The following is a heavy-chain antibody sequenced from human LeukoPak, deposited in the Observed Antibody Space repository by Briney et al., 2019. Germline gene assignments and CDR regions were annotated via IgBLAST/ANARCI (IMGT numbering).Heavy chain of an antibody. D-gene: IGHD2-15*01. V-gene: IGHV1-2*06. CDR1: GYTFTGYY. CDR3: AFSAGRDLGYCSGGSCPFDY. J-gene: IGHJ4*02. Sequence: ASVKVSCKASGYTFTGYYMHWVRQAPGQGLEWMGRINPNSGGTNYAPKFQGRVTMTRDTSISTAYMELSRLRSDDPAAYYCAFSAGRDLGYCSGGSCPFDYWGQGTLVTVSS. CDR2: INPNSGGT.